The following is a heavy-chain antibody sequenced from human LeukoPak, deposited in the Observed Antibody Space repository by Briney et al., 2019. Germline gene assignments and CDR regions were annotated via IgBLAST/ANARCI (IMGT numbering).Heavy chain of an antibody. CDR1: GYSISNGYY. CDR2: MYHSGST. D-gene: IGHD3-10*01. CDR3: ARDEKNYYGSGSYD. Sequence: SETLSLTCTVSGYSISNGYYWGWIRQPPGKGLEWIGSMYHSGSTYYNPSLKSRVTISVDTSKNQFSLKLSSVTAADTAVYYCARDEKNYYGSGSYDWGQGTLVTVSS. V-gene: IGHV4-38-2*02. J-gene: IGHJ4*02.